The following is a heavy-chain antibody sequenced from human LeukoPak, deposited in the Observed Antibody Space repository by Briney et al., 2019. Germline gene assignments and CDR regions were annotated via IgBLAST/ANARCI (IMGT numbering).Heavy chain of an antibody. J-gene: IGHJ4*02. Sequence: GGSLRLSCAASGFTFSSHLMHWVRQAPGKGLEWVAVISYDGSNKYYADYVKGRFTISRDNSKNTLYLQMNSLRAEDTAVYYCAKERGYSYGLLYFDYWGQGTLVTVSS. CDR1: GFTFSSHL. D-gene: IGHD5-18*01. CDR3: AKERGYSYGLLYFDY. CDR2: ISYDGSNK. V-gene: IGHV3-30*18.